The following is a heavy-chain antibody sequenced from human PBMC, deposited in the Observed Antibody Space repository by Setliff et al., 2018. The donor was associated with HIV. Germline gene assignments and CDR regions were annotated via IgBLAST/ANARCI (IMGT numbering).Heavy chain of an antibody. V-gene: IGHV4-61*02. D-gene: IGHD2-2*02. CDR3: ARDGVSIVVVPAAIHYYYYMDV. CDR2: IYTTGST. Sequence: SETLSLTCTVSGGSISSGSYYWSWIRQPAGKGLEWIGRIYTTGSTNYNPSLKSRVTISVDTSRNQFSLKLSSVTAADTAVYYCARDGVSIVVVPAAIHYYYYMDVWGKGTTVTVSS. J-gene: IGHJ6*03. CDR1: GGSISSGSYY.